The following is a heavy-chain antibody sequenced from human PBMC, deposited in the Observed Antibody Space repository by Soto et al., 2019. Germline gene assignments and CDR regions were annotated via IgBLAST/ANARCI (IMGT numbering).Heavy chain of an antibody. CDR3: ASSYGSGYRAFDY. J-gene: IGHJ4*02. CDR1: GDTFSFYY. V-gene: IGHV1-69*02. D-gene: IGHD3-10*01. CDR2: VNPIVSMS. Sequence: QVHLVQSGAEVKRPGSSVMVSCKASGDTFSFYYINLMREAPGLGLEWMGRVNPIVSMSNYAQKFQGRVTMTADKSTSTAYMELSSLRSEDTAIYYCASSYGSGYRAFDYWGQGALVTVSS.